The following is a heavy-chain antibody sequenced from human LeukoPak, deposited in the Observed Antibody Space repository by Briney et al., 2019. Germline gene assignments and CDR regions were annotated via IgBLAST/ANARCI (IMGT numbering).Heavy chain of an antibody. CDR2: ISGSGGST. D-gene: IGHD6-19*01. Sequence: PGGSLRLSCAASGFTFSSYAMSWVRQAPGKGLEWVSAISGSGGSTYYADSVKGRFTISRDNSKNTLYLQMNSLRAEDTAVYYCAKIASSGPRNPELYYFDYWGQGTLVTVSS. J-gene: IGHJ4*02. CDR1: GFTFSSYA. CDR3: AKIASSGPRNPELYYFDY. V-gene: IGHV3-23*01.